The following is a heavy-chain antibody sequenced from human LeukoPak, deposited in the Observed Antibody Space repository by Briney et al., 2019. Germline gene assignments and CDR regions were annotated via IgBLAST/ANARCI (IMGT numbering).Heavy chain of an antibody. J-gene: IGHJ4*02. Sequence: KPSETLSLTCAVYGGSFSGYYWSWIRQPPGKGLEWIGSIYYSGSTYYNPSLKSRVTISVDASKNQFSLKLTSVTAADTAVYYCARTSYYGSGSYDYWGQGTLVTVSS. CDR1: GGSFSGYY. D-gene: IGHD3-10*01. CDR3: ARTSYYGSGSYDY. CDR2: IYYSGST. V-gene: IGHV4-34*01.